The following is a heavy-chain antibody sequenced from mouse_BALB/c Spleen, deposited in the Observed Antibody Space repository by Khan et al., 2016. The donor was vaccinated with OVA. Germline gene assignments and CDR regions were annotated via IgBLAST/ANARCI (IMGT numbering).Heavy chain of an antibody. J-gene: IGHJ3*01. D-gene: IGHD2-3*01. Sequence: QVQLQQSGAELAKPGASVMMSCKASGYTFTTYWMHWVKQRPGQGLEWIGYITPSTGYTEYNQKFKDKATLTSDKSSSTAYMQLSSLTSEDSAFYYCARAIFDGYPPFAYWGQGTLVTVSA. CDR1: GYTFTTYW. V-gene: IGHV1-7*01. CDR3: ARAIFDGYPPFAY. CDR2: ITPSTGYT.